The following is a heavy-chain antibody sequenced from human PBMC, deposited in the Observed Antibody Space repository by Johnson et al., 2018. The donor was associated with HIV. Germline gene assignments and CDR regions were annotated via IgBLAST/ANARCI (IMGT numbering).Heavy chain of an antibody. CDR1: GFTFDDHA. Sequence: VQLVESGGGVVQPGRSLRLSCAASGFTFDDHAMHWVRQAPGKGLEWVSGISWNSGSIGYADSVKGRFTISRDNAKNSLYLQMNSLRAEDTAVYYCARDSQTYDYVWGSYRLKGDDAFDIWGQGTMVTVSS. D-gene: IGHD3-16*02. J-gene: IGHJ3*02. CDR3: ARDSQTYDYVWGSYRLKGDDAFDI. V-gene: IGHV3-9*01. CDR2: ISWNSGSI.